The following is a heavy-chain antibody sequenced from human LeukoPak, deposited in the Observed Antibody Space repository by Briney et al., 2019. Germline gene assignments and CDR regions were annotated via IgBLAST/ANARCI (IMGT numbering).Heavy chain of an antibody. V-gene: IGHV3-30-3*01. J-gene: IGHJ4*02. D-gene: IGHD4-23*01. CDR1: GFTFSSYA. Sequence: AGGSLRLSCAASGFTFSSYAMHWVRQAPGEGLEWVAVISYDGSNKYYADSVKGRFTISRDNSKNTLYLQMNSLRAEDTAVYYCAREISDYGGNSVYFDYWGQGILVTVSS. CDR2: ISYDGSNK. CDR3: AREISDYGGNSVYFDY.